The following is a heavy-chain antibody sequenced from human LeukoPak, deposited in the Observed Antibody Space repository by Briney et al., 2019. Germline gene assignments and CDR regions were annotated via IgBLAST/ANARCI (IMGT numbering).Heavy chain of an antibody. D-gene: IGHD2-21*02. V-gene: IGHV3-30*04. Sequence: GGSLRLSCAASGFTFSSYAMHWVRQAPGKGLEWVAVISYDGSNKYYADSVKGRFTISRDNSKNTLYLQMNSLRAEDTAVYYCARAFDCGGDCYSGYFDYWGQGTLVTVSS. CDR1: GFTFSSYA. J-gene: IGHJ4*02. CDR3: ARAFDCGGDCYSGYFDY. CDR2: ISYDGSNK.